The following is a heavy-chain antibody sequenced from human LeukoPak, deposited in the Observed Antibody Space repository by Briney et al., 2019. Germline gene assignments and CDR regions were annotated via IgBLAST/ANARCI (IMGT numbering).Heavy chain of an antibody. CDR1: GFTFSKNW. Sequence: GGSLRLSCTGSGFTFSKNWIHWVRQTPGKGPMWLSRVSGDGIETHYADSVRGRFSVSRDSAKNTVYLQMNSLRVDDTANCARDLRDENLWGQGTLVSVSS. D-gene: IGHD5-24*01. V-gene: IGHV3-74*01. J-gene: IGHJ4*02. CDR2: VSGDGIET. CDR3: ARDLRDENL.